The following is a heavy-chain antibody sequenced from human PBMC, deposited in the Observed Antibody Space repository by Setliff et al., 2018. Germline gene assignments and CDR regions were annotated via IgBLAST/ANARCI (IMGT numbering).Heavy chain of an antibody. CDR2: INPNTGGS. J-gene: IGHJ4*02. CDR1: GYTFTEYS. V-gene: IGHV1-2*02. Sequence: GASVKVSCKASGYTFTEYSIHWVRQAPGQGLEWMGWINPNTGGSNYAQKFQGRVIMTTDTSISTAYMEMSRLTSDDTAVYYCAKVNYYDKSAYLPFDYWGQGTQVTVS. CDR3: AKVNYYDKSAYLPFDY. D-gene: IGHD3-22*01.